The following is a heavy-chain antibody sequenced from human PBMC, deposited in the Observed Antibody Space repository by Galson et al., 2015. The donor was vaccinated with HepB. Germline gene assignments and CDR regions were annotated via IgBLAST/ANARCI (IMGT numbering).Heavy chain of an antibody. CDR1: GFTFSSYW. D-gene: IGHD1-26*01. CDR3: LRGGSGNSYGHFDH. CDR2: IDSDGSPT. J-gene: IGHJ4*02. V-gene: IGHV3-74*01. Sequence: SLRLSCAASGFTFSSYWMHWVRQAPGRGPVWVSRIDSDGSPTSYADSVKGRFTISRDNAKNTVYLQMNSLRVEDTAVYYCLRGGSGNSYGHFDHWGQGTQVTVSS.